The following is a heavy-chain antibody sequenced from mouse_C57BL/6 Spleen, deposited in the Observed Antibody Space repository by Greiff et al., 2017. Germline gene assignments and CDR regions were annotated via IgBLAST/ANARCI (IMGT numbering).Heavy chain of an antibody. J-gene: IGHJ2*01. D-gene: IGHD1-1*01. Sequence: EVKLQESGPGLVKPSPSLYLSCTVSGYSITSGYYWNWIRQFPGNKLEWMCFISYDGSNNYNPSLKNRISITPDTSKNQFFLKLNSVTTDDTATYYGARNIYYYGSSYDYWGQGTTLTVSS. CDR3: ARNIYYYGSSYDY. V-gene: IGHV3-6*01. CDR1: GYSITSGYY. CDR2: ISYDGSN.